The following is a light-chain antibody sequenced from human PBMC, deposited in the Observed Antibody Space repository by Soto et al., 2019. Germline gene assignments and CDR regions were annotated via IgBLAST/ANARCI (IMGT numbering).Light chain of an antibody. Sequence: DIQITQSPSTLSASVGDRVTITCRASQSINIWLAWYQQKPGKAPNLLIYRASTLKSGVPSRFSGSGSGTEFTLTISSLQPDDFATYYCQQYDSHSTFGQGTKVEIK. CDR1: QSINIW. J-gene: IGKJ1*01. V-gene: IGKV1-5*03. CDR3: QQYDSHST. CDR2: RAS.